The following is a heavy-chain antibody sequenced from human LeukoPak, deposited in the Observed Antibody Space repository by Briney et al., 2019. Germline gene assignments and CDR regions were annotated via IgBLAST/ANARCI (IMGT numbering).Heavy chain of an antibody. J-gene: IGHJ4*02. CDR3: TSPYYYDSSAIDY. CDR2: IRSKANSYAT. CDR1: GFTFSGSA. Sequence: GGSLRLSCAASGFTFSGSAMHWVRQASGKGLEWVGRIRSKANSYATAYDASVKGRFTISRDDSKNTAYLQMNSLKTEDTAVYYCTSPYYYDSSAIDYWGQGTLVTVSS. D-gene: IGHD3-22*01. V-gene: IGHV3-73*01.